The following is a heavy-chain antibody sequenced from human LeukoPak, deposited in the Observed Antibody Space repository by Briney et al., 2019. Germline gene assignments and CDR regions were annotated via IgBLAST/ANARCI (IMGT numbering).Heavy chain of an antibody. Sequence: GGSLRLSCAASGFTFSGYAMNWVRQAPGKGLEWVSSIDGDYNTFYADSVKGRFAISRDNAKSSLYLQMNGLRAEDTAVYYCARDPAEADCWGQGTLVTVSS. J-gene: IGHJ4*02. CDR2: IDGDYNT. CDR1: GFTFSGYA. CDR3: ARDPAEADC. V-gene: IGHV3-21*06.